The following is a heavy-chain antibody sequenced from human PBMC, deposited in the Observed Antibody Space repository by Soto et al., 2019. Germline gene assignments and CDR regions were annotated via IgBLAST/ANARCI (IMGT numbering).Heavy chain of an antibody. D-gene: IGHD2-2*01. CDR1: GYTFTSYD. J-gene: IGHJ6*03. CDR2: MNPNSGNT. V-gene: IGHV1-8*01. Sequence: AASVKVSCKASGYTFTSYDINWVRQATGQGLEWMGWMNPNSGNTGYAQKFQGRVTMTRNTSISTAYMELSSLRSEDTAVYYCARADIVVVPAALRRYYYYYYMDVWGKGTTVTVSS. CDR3: ARADIVVVPAALRRYYYYYYMDV.